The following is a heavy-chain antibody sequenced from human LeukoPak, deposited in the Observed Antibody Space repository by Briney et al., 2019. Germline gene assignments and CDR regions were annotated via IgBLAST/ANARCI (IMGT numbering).Heavy chain of an antibody. Sequence: PGGSLRLSCAASGFTFSSYGMHWVRQAPGKGLEWVAFIRYDGSNKYYADSVKGRFTISRDNSKNTLYLQMNSLRAEDTAVYYCAKDLEPYYYDSSGRPLPDYWGQGTLITVSS. J-gene: IGHJ4*02. V-gene: IGHV3-30*02. CDR3: AKDLEPYYYDSSGRPLPDY. CDR2: IRYDGSNK. D-gene: IGHD3-22*01. CDR1: GFTFSSYG.